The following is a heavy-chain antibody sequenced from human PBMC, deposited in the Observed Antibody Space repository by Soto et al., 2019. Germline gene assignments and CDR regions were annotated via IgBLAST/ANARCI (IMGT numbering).Heavy chain of an antibody. V-gene: IGHV3-15*01. CDR3: LTERGAGSYNGYARDDH. CDR2: MKSITDAGTT. CDR1: GFTFANAW. Sequence: EVQLVQSGGGLVKPGESLTLSCAGSGFTFANAWMSWVRQAPGKGLEWVGRMKSITDAGTTDLAAPVKGRFSISRDESKNTWYLRMTNVKVEDTALYYCLTERGAGSYNGYARDDHWGQGTLVTVSS. J-gene: IGHJ5*02. D-gene: IGHD5-12*01.